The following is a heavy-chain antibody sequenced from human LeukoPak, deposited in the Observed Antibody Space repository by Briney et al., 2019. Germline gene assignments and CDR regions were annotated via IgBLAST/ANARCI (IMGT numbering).Heavy chain of an antibody. V-gene: IGHV3-23*01. CDR2: FIGSGRNT. Sequence: GRSLRLSCAASGFTFSIDAMSWVRQAAGEGRDLGSFFIGSGRNTYHAESVKARFTIARDNSNQKMYLQMNRLRAKDTAVYYCAKVRDGQDYYNSGMMDYWGQGSLVIVSS. J-gene: IGHJ4*02. CDR3: AKVRDGQDYYNSGMMDY. D-gene: IGHD3-10*01. CDR1: GFTFSIDA.